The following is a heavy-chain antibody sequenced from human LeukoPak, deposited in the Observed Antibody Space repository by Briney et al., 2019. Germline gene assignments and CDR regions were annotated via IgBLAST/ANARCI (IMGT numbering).Heavy chain of an antibody. CDR1: GFTFSSYW. V-gene: IGHV3-7*04. CDR3: ARDCVIVGAPCYDY. CDR2: IKQDGSEK. D-gene: IGHD1-26*01. J-gene: IGHJ4*02. Sequence: GGSLRLSCAASGFTFSSYWMSWVRQAPGKGLDWVANIKQDGSEKYSVDSVKGRFTISRDNAKSSLYLQMNSLRAEDTAVYYCARDCVIVGAPCYDYWGQGTLVTVSS.